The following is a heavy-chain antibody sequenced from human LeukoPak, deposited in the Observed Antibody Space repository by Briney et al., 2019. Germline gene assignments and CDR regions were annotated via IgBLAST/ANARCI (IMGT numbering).Heavy chain of an antibody. CDR3: ARGLTYSSSPNSAPY. V-gene: IGHV3-30-3*01. Sequence: GGSLRLSCAASGFTFSSYAMHWVRQAPDKGLEWVAVISYDGSNKYYADSVKGRFTISRDNSKNTLYLQMNSLRPEDTAVYYCARGLTYSSSPNSAPYWGQGTLVTVSS. CDR1: GFTFSSYA. D-gene: IGHD6-13*01. J-gene: IGHJ4*02. CDR2: ISYDGSNK.